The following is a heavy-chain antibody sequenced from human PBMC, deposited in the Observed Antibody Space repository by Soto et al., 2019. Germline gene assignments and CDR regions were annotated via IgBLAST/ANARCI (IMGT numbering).Heavy chain of an antibody. CDR2: VTSSAIAT. D-gene: IGHD3-22*01. Sequence: GGSLRLSCVGSGYRFSEYAMAWIRQAPGKGLEWVTGVTSSAIATYCADSVKGRFTISRNNSLNILYLQMDNLGADDTAVYYCAKSHDTSAYYLSIDSWGQGTQVTVSS. V-gene: IGHV3-23*01. J-gene: IGHJ4*02. CDR1: GYRFSEYA. CDR3: AKSHDTSAYYLSIDS.